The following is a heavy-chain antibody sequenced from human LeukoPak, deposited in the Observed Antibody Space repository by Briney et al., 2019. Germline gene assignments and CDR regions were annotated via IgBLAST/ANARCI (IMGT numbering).Heavy chain of an antibody. J-gene: IGHJ4*02. D-gene: IGHD6-13*01. CDR1: EFTFSSYA. CDR3: VKGGRVGISQQLIPAVFDY. Sequence: GGSLGLSRSASEFTFSSYAMHWVRQAPGKGLEYVSGISSNGDITYYADSVKGRFTISRDNSKNTLSFQMSSLKTEDSAVYYCVKGGRVGISQQLIPAVFDYWGQGTLVTVSS. CDR2: ISSNGDIT. V-gene: IGHV3-64D*06.